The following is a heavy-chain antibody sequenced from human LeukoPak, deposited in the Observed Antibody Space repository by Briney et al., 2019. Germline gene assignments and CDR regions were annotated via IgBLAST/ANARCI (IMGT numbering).Heavy chain of an antibody. J-gene: IGHJ6*02. D-gene: IGHD3-3*01. CDR3: ARGFPDFWSGYRYYGMDV. V-gene: IGHV1-8*01. CDR2: MNPNSGNT. Sequence: ASVKVSCKASGYTFTSYDINWVRQAPGQGLEWMGWMNPNSGNTGYAQKFQGRVTMTRNTSISTAYMELSSLRSEDAAVYYCARGFPDFWSGYRYYGMDVWGQGTTVTVSS. CDR1: GYTFTSYD.